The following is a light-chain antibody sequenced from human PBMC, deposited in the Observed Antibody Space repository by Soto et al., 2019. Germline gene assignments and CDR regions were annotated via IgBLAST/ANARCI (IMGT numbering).Light chain of an antibody. J-gene: IGKJ2*01. CDR1: QGISSY. Sequence: DIQLTQSPSFLSASVGDRVTITCRASQGISSYLAWYQQRPGEPPELLIYGASTLQSGVASRFSGSGSGTDFSLTVDSLQPEDTATYYCQQYDHTPHTFGQGTKVDTK. CDR2: GAS. CDR3: QQYDHTPHT. V-gene: IGKV1-9*01.